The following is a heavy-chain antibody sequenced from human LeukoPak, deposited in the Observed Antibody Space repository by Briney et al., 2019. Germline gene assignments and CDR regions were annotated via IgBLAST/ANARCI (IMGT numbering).Heavy chain of an antibody. Sequence: PSETLSLTCTVSGGSISSSSYYWGWIRQPPGKGLEWIGSIYYSGSTYYNPSLKSRVTISVDTSKNQFSLKLSSVTAADTAVYYCARGHRGGIAARQPRLPFDYWGQGTLVTVSS. CDR1: GGSISSSSYY. CDR2: IYYSGST. D-gene: IGHD6-6*01. CDR3: ARGHRGGIAARQPRLPFDY. V-gene: IGHV4-39*01. J-gene: IGHJ4*02.